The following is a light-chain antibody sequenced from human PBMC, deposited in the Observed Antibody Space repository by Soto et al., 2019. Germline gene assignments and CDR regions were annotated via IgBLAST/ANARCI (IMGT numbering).Light chain of an antibody. Sequence: EIVMTQYPATLSVSPGERATLACRASQSVSSNLAWYQQKPGQAPRLLIYGASTRATGISARFSGSGSGTEFTLTISSLQSEDFAIYYCQQYNNWPPLITFGQGTRLEIK. V-gene: IGKV3-15*01. CDR1: QSVSSN. CDR3: QQYNNWPPLIT. J-gene: IGKJ5*01. CDR2: GAS.